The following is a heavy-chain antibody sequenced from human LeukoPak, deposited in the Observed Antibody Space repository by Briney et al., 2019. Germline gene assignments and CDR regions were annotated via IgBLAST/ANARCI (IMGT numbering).Heavy chain of an antibody. J-gene: IGHJ4*02. D-gene: IGHD3-9*01. CDR1: GFTFSRYW. CDR2: IKQDGSEK. CDR3: AREGGGLRYFDWLLSSYFDD. Sequence: GGSLRLSCAASGFTFSRYWMRWVRQAPGKGVEWVANIKQDGSEKYYVDAVKGRFTISRDNAKNSLYLQMNSLRAEDTAVYYCAREGGGLRYFDWLLSSYFDDSGQGTLVTVAS. V-gene: IGHV3-7*01.